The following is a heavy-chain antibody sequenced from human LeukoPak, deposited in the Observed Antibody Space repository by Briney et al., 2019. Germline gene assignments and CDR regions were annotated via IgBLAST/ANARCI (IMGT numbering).Heavy chain of an antibody. CDR1: GGSISSYY. D-gene: IGHD3-22*01. J-gene: IGHJ3*02. CDR3: ASANPYYYDSSGYYYGDAFDI. Sequence: SETLSLTCTVSGGSISSYYWSWIRQPAGKGLGWIGRIYTSGSTNYNPSLKSRVTISVDTSKNQFSLKLSSVTAADTAVYYCASANPYYYDSSGYYYGDAFDIWGQGTMVTVSS. CDR2: IYTSGST. V-gene: IGHV4-4*07.